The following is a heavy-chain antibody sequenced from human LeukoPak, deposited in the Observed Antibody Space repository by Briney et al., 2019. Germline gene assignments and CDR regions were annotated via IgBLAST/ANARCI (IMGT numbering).Heavy chain of an antibody. D-gene: IGHD3-3*01. CDR2: ISAYNGNT. CDR3: AXVGGPYYDFWSGYPPYGMDV. V-gene: IGHV1-18*01. CDR1: GYTFTSYG. J-gene: IGHJ6*02. Sequence: ASVKVSCKASGYTFTSYGISWVRQAPGQGLEWMGWISAYNGNTNYAQKLQGRVTMTTDTSTSTAYMELRSLRSDDTAVYYCAXVGGPYYDFWSGYPPYGMDVWGQGTTVTVSS.